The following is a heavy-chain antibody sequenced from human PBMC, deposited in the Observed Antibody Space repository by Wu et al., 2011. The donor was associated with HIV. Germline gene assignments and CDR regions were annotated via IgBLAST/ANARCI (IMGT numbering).Heavy chain of an antibody. Sequence: QVQLEQSGAEVKKPGASVQVSCKASGYPFTKYYMHWVRQAPGQGLEWIGWVKAVSGAVNYGSLDFRHRVSLTRDRDLSTAHMDIRGLTQDDTATYFCARQKFARGDQGWFFDLWG. CDR1: GYPFTKYY. J-gene: IGHJ2*01. CDR2: VKAVSGAV. V-gene: IGHV1-2*02. CDR3: ARQKFARGDQGWFFDL.